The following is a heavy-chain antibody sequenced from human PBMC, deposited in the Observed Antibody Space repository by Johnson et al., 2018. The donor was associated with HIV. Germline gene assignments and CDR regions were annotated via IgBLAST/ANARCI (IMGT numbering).Heavy chain of an antibody. J-gene: IGHJ3*02. CDR2: IYSGGST. V-gene: IGHV3-66*03. D-gene: IGHD5-18*01. CDR3: AREKRYSYGTEAFDI. CDR1: GFTVSSNY. Sequence: VKLVESGGGLIQPGGSLRLSCAASGFTVSSNYMSWVRQAPGKGLEWVSVIYSGGSTYYADSVKGRFTISRDNSKNTLYLQMNSLRAEDTAVYYCAREKRYSYGTEAFDIWGQGTMVTVSS.